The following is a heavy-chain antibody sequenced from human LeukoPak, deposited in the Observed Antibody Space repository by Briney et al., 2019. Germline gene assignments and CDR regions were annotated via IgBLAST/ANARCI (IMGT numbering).Heavy chain of an antibody. Sequence: GGSLRLSCAASGFTFSSYAMSWVRQAPGKGLEWVSAISGSGGSTYYADSVKGRFTISRDNSKNTLYLQMNSLRAEDTAVYYCAKDGQYYDFWSGPRGGAFDIWGQGTMVTVSS. D-gene: IGHD3-3*01. J-gene: IGHJ3*02. CDR1: GFTFSSYA. CDR2: ISGSGGST. V-gene: IGHV3-23*01. CDR3: AKDGQYYDFWSGPRGGAFDI.